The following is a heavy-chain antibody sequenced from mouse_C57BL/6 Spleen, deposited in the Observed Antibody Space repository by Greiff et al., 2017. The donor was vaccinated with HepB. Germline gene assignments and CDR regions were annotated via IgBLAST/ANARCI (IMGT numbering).Heavy chain of an antibody. V-gene: IGHV1-80*01. D-gene: IGHD3-1*01. CDR2: IYPGDGDT. CDR3: ARRAGSYYAMDY. J-gene: IGHJ4*01. CDR1: GYAFSSYW. Sequence: VQLQQSGAELVKPGASVKISCKASGYAFSSYWMNWVKQRPGKGLEWIGQIYPGDGDTNYNGKFKGKATLTADKSSSTAYMQLSSLTSEDSAVYFCARRAGSYYAMDYWGQGTSVTVSS.